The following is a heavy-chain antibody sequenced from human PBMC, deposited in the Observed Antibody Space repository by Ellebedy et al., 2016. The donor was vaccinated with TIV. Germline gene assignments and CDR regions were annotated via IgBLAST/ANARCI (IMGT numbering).Heavy chain of an antibody. Sequence: PGGSLRLSCAASGFTFSSYWMPWVRQAPGQGLVWVSRINSDGSSTSYADSVKGGFTISRDNAKNTLYLQMNSLRAEDTTVYYCARVDLDPEWFGATSNDYWGQGTLVTVSS. J-gene: IGHJ4*02. V-gene: IGHV3-74*01. CDR1: GFTFSSYW. CDR2: INSDGSST. CDR3: ARVDLDPEWFGATSNDY. D-gene: IGHD3-10*01.